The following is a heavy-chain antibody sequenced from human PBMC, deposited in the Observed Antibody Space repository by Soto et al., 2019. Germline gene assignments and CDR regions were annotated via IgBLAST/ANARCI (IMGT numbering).Heavy chain of an antibody. J-gene: IGHJ6*03. CDR1: GGSISTYY. CDR3: ARGGRAAYYYYMGV. V-gene: IGHV4-59*01. CDR2: IYYSGST. Sequence: SETLSLTCNVSGGSISTYYWSWIRQPPGKGLEWIGYIYYSGSTNYNPSLKSRVTISVDTSKNQFSLKLSSVTAADTAVYYCARGGRAAYYYYMGVWGTGTTVTVSS.